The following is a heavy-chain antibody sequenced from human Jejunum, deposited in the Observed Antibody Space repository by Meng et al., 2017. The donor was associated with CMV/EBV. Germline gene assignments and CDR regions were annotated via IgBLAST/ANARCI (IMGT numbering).Heavy chain of an antibody. V-gene: IGHV1-2*02. J-gene: IGHJ4*02. D-gene: IGHD2-21*01. CDR1: YTFPDYY. Sequence: YTFPDYYLHWVRQAPGQGLELMGWINPNIGGAHYLQKFQGRVTMTRDTSLSTAYMEVTSLRSDDTAVYYCAKVIATTRPGSPLDSWGQGTLVTVSS. CDR3: AKVIATTRPGSPLDS. CDR2: INPNIGGA.